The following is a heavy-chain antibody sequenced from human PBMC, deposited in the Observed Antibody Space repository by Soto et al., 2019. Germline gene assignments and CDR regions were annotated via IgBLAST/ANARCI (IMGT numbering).Heavy chain of an antibody. CDR3: ARLVWSYGTWFDP. J-gene: IGHJ5*02. CDR2: IYYSGST. Sequence: SETLSLTCTVSGYSISSYYWSWIRQPPGKGLEWIGYIYYSGSTNYNPSLKSRVTISVDTSKNQFSLKLSSVTAADTAVYYCARLVWSYGTWFDPWGQGTLVTVS. D-gene: IGHD5-18*01. V-gene: IGHV4-59*08. CDR1: GYSISSYY.